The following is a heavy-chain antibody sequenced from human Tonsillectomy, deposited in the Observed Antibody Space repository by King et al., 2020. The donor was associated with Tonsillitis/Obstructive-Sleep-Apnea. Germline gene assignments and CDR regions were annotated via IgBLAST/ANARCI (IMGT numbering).Heavy chain of an antibody. CDR3: AKDQSSSFNWFDP. V-gene: IGHV3-23*04. Sequence: VQLVESGGGLVQPGGSLRLSCAASGFTFSSYAMSWVRQAPGKGLEWVSGISGSGGSTYYADSVRGRFTISRDNAKNPLYLQMNSLRAEDTAVYYCAKDQSSSFNWFDPWGQGTLVTVSS. D-gene: IGHD6-6*01. J-gene: IGHJ5*02. CDR1: GFTFSSYA. CDR2: ISGSGGST.